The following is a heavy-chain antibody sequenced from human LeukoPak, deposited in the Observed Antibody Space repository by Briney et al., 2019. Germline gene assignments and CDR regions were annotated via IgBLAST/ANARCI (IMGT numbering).Heavy chain of an antibody. CDR2: ISSSSSYI. V-gene: IGHV3-21*01. J-gene: IGHJ1*01. CDR3: ARGPRNSSSYQYFQH. CDR1: GFTFSTYS. D-gene: IGHD6-13*01. Sequence: GGSLRLSCAASGFTFSTYSVNWVRQAPGKELEWVSSISSSSSYIYYADSVKGRFTIPRDNAKNSLYLQKNSLRAEDTAVYYCARGPRNSSSYQYFQHWGQGTLVTVSS.